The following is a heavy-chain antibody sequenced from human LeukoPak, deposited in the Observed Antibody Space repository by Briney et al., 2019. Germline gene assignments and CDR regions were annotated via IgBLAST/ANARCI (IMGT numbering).Heavy chain of an antibody. CDR1: GFTFSSYA. J-gene: IGHJ3*02. CDR2: ISLDGSNK. Sequence: GGSLRLSCAASGFTFSSYAIHWVRQAPGKGLEWVGVISLDGSNKYYADSVKGRFSISRDNSKNTLYLQMNSLRAEDTAVYYCARGYCSSTSCYDVFDIWGQGTMVTVSS. D-gene: IGHD2-2*01. CDR3: ARGYCSSTSCYDVFDI. V-gene: IGHV3-30*04.